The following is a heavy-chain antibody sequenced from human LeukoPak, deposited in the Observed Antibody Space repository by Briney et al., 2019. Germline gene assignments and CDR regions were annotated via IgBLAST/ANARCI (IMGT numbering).Heavy chain of an antibody. V-gene: IGHV3-23*01. CDR1: GFAFSRYG. Sequence: GGSLRLSCAASGFAFSRYGIVWVRQAPGRGLEWVSGISGSGGNTYYGDSVKGRLTISRDNSKNTVYLQMNSLRAEDTAVYYCAKAQGDFDYWGQGTLATVSS. J-gene: IGHJ4*02. D-gene: IGHD3-16*01. CDR3: AKAQGDFDY. CDR2: ISGSGGNT.